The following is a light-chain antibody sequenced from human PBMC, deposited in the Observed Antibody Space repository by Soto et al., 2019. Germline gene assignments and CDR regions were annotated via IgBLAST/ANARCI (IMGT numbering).Light chain of an antibody. CDR2: AAS. CDR1: QSVSSN. J-gene: IGKJ2*01. V-gene: IGKV3-15*01. CDR3: QQYNDWPRT. Sequence: ETVMTQSPATLSVSPGETATLSCRASQSVSSNLAWYQQTPGQAPRLLIFAASTRATGIPARFSGSGSGTEFTLTISSLQSEDFAVYYCQQYNDWPRTFGQGTNLQIK.